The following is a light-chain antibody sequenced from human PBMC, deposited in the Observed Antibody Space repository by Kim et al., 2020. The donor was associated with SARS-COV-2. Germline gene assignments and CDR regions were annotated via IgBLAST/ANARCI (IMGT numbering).Light chain of an antibody. Sequence: ELTQPPSASGTPGQRVTISCSGSSSNIGRNTIHWYQQLPGTAPKLLMYSNNQRPSGVPDRFSGSKSGTSASLAISGLQSEDEADYYCAAWDDSLNGVIFGGGTKLTVL. CDR2: SNN. CDR1: SSNIGRNT. CDR3: AAWDDSLNGVI. V-gene: IGLV1-44*01. J-gene: IGLJ2*01.